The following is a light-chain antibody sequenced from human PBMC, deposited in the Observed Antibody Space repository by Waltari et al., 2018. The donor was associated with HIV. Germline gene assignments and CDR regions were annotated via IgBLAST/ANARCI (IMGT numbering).Light chain of an antibody. Sequence: SYVLTQPPSVSVAPGKTARITCGGNNIASKRGHWYQHKPGQAPVLVISDDSDRPSGIPERFSGSNSGNTATLTISRVEAGDEADYYCQVWDSSGDHPLFGGGTKLTVL. CDR3: QVWDSSGDHPL. CDR2: DDS. V-gene: IGLV3-21*04. CDR1: NIASKR. J-gene: IGLJ2*01.